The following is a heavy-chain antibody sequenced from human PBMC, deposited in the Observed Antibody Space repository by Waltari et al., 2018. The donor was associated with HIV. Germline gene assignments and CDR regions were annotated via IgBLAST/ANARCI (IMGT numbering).Heavy chain of an antibody. D-gene: IGHD1-26*01. V-gene: IGHV3-23*01. CDR2: ISASGHST. J-gene: IGHJ4*02. CDR1: AFTFSTYV. CDR3: VKVGFDGPYHTYFDY. Sequence: DVQLLESGGGLVQPGRSLRLSCAASAFTFSTYVMNWVRQAPGKGLNWVSSISASGHSTYYADSVEGRFTNSRDNSKNTLYLRMNSLRAEDTAVYYCVKVGFDGPYHTYFDYWGQGTLVTVSS.